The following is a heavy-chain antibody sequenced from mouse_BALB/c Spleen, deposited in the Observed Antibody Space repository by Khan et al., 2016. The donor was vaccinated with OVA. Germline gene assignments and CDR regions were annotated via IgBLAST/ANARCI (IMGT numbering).Heavy chain of an antibody. D-gene: IGHD1-1*02. CDR1: GYSFTGYY. CDR2: INPYNGDT. V-gene: IGHV1-20*01. CDR3: GPYDYDAMDY. Sequence: VQLQQSGPELVKPGASVKISCKASGYSFTGYYMNWVKQSHGKSLEWIGRINPYNGDTFYNQKFKGKATLTVDKSSSTAHMQLRSLTAEDSTVYYCGPYDYDAMDYWGQGTSVTVSS. J-gene: IGHJ4*01.